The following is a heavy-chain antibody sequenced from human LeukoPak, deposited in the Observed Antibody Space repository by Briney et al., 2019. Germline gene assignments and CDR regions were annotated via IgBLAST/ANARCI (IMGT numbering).Heavy chain of an antibody. CDR2: IRSNGRDT. V-gene: IGHV3-23*01. CDR1: GCMFSSYS. D-gene: IGHD5-12*01. J-gene: IGHJ5*02. CDR3: AKGGYSTWFDP. Sequence: GGSLRLSCAASGCMFSSYSMTWVRQAPGKGLEWVSNIRSNGRDTYYADSVKGRFTISRDNSKNTLYLEMNSLRAEDTAVYYCAKGGYSTWFDPWGQGTLVTVSS.